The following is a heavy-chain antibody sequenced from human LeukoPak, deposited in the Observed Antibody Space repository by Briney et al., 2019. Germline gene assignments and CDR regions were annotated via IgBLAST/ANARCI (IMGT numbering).Heavy chain of an antibody. CDR3: ARAVYDILTGPKQDDAFDI. CDR2: IIPIFGTA. CDR1: GYSFTGYY. Sequence: EASVKVSCKSSGYSFTGYYIHWVRQAPGQGLEWMGGIIPIFGTANYAQKFQGRVTITADESTSTAYMELSSLRSEDTAVYYCARAVYDILTGPKQDDAFDIWGQGTMVTVSS. V-gene: IGHV1-69*13. D-gene: IGHD3-9*01. J-gene: IGHJ3*02.